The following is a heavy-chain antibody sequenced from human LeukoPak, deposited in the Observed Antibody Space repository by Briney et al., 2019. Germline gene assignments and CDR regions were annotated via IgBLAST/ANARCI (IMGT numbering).Heavy chain of an antibody. D-gene: IGHD6-19*01. CDR2: IYPRDGST. CDR3: ASGYSSGSSSDY. CDR1: GYSFTSNY. J-gene: IGHJ4*02. V-gene: IGHV1-46*01. Sequence: ASVKVSCKASGYSFTSNYIHWVRQAPGQGLEWMGMIYPRDGSTNYAQKFQGRVTITADESTSTAYMELSSLRSEDTAVYYCASGYSSGSSSDYWGQGTLVTVSS.